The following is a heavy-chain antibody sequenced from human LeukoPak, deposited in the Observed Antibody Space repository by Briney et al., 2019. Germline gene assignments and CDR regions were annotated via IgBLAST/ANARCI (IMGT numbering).Heavy chain of an antibody. CDR3: ARVSSPYSSSWSPDY. D-gene: IGHD6-13*01. Sequence: GGSLRLSCAASGFTFSSYSMNWVRQAPGKGLEWVSSISRSSSYIYYADSVKGRFTISRDNAKNSLYLQMNSLRAEDTAVYYCARVSSPYSSSWSPDYWGQGTLVTVSS. CDR2: ISRSSSYI. CDR1: GFTFSSYS. V-gene: IGHV3-21*01. J-gene: IGHJ4*02.